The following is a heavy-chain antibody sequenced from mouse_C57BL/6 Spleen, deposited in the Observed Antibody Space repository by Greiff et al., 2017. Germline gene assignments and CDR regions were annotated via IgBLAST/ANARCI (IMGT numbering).Heavy chain of an antibody. CDR1: GYAFTSSW. J-gene: IGHJ2*01. CDR2: IYPGGGDT. CDR3: ARDGGSSFDY. D-gene: IGHD1-1*01. V-gene: IGHV1-82*01. Sequence: VQLQQSGPELVKPGASVKISCKASGYAFTSSWMHWVKQRPGKGLEWIGRIYPGGGDTNYNGKFKGKATLTADKSSSTAYMQLSSLTSEDSAVYFCARDGGSSFDYWGQGTTLTVSS.